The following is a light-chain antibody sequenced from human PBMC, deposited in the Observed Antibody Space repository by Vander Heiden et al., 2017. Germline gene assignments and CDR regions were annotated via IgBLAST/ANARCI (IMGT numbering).Light chain of an antibody. CDR2: VVT. J-gene: IGLJ3*02. V-gene: IGLV2-11*01. CDR1: SSDVGAYDY. Sequence: QSALTQPRSVSGSPGQPVTISCSGTSSDVGAYDYGSWYQQHPGKDPKLLIYVVTKWASGVPDRFSGSKSGNTATLTISGLLTEDEADYYCCSYAGSYTWVFGGGTKVTVL. CDR3: CSYAGSYTWV.